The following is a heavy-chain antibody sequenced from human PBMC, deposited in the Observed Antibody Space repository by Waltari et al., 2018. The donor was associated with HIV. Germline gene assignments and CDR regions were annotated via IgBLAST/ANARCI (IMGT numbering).Heavy chain of an antibody. CDR1: GYSFTNYW. V-gene: IGHV5-10-1*01. J-gene: IGHJ5*02. CDR2: IHPSDSYT. Sequence: EVRLVQSGAEVKKPGESLRISCKGSGYSFTNYWISWVRQMPGKGLEWMGRIHPSDSYTNYSPSFQGRVTFSIDKSISTAYLQWSSLEASDTAMYYCARGIVPNDIRWFDPWGQGSLVTVSS. CDR3: ARGIVPNDIRWFDP. D-gene: IGHD2-2*01.